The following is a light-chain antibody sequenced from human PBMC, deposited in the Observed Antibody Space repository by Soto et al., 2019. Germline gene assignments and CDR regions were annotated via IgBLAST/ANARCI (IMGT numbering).Light chain of an antibody. CDR3: SSYTSSITPYV. CDR1: SSDVGGYNY. Sequence: QSVLTQPASVSGYPGQPITISCTGRSSDVGGYNYVSWYQQHPGKAPKFMIYEVSRRPSGVSNRFSGSKSGNTASLTVSGLQAEDEADYYCSSYTSSITPYVFGTGTKVTVL. J-gene: IGLJ1*01. V-gene: IGLV2-14*01. CDR2: EVS.